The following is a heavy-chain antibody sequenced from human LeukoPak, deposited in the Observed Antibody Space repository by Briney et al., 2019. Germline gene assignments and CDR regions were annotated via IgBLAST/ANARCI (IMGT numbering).Heavy chain of an antibody. D-gene: IGHD3-22*01. CDR3: ARVRGYYDSSGPRDY. CDR1: GYTFTSYG. Sequence: GASVKVSRKASGYTFTSYGISWVRQAPGQGLEWMGWISAYNGNTNYAQKLQGRVTMTTDTSTSTAYMELRSLRSDDTAVYYCARVRGYYDSSGPRDYWGQGTLVTVSS. J-gene: IGHJ4*02. CDR2: ISAYNGNT. V-gene: IGHV1-18*01.